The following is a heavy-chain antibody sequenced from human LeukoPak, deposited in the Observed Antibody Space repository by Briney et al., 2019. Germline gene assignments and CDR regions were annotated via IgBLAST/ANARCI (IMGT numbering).Heavy chain of an antibody. CDR3: AREASSSWFLYYYYGKDV. CDR2: IWYDGSNK. D-gene: IGHD6-13*01. CDR1: GFTFSSYG. J-gene: IGHJ6*02. Sequence: GGSLRLSCAASGFTFSSYGMHWVRQAPGKGLEWVAVIWYDGSNKYYADSVKGRFTISRDNSKNTLYLQMNSLRAEDTAVYYCAREASSSWFLYYYYGKDVWGQGTTVTVSS. V-gene: IGHV3-33*01.